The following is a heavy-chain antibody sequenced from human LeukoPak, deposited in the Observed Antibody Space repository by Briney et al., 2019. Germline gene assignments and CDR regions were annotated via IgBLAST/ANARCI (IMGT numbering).Heavy chain of an antibody. D-gene: IGHD3-9*01. CDR2: MNPNSGNT. Sequence: ASVKVSCKASGYTFTSYDINWVRQATGQGLEWMGWMNPNSGNTGYAQKFQGRVTMTRNTSISTAYMELSSLRSEDTAVYYCLIFWAGENAFDIWGQGTMVTVSS. CDR1: GYTFTSYD. V-gene: IGHV1-8*01. CDR3: LIFWAGENAFDI. J-gene: IGHJ3*02.